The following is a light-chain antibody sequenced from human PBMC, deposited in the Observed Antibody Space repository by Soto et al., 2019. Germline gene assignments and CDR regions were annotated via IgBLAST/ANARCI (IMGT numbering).Light chain of an antibody. CDR2: GAS. J-gene: IGKJ1*01. CDR1: QSVSSSY. V-gene: IGKV3-20*01. Sequence: ELLLTQSPGTLSLSAWASATLSCRASQSVSSSYLAWYQQKPGQAPRLLIYGASSRARGIPDRFTGSGSGTDFILTISRLEPEEFAVYDCQQYGSSPRTFGQGTKVDIK. CDR3: QQYGSSPRT.